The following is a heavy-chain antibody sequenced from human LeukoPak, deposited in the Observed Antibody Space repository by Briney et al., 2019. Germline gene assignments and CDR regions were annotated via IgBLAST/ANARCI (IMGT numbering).Heavy chain of an antibody. D-gene: IGHD2-2*01. CDR1: GGTFSSYA. CDR2: IIPIRGIA. J-gene: IGHJ6*02. CDR3: ARERQEGECSSPSCYDTPVLYYYYHGMDV. V-gene: IGHV1-69*04. Sequence: VASVKVSCKASGGTFSSYAMSWVRQAPGQGLEWMGRIIPIRGIANYAQKVQGRVTITADKSTSTAYMELSSLRAEDTAVYYCARERQEGECSSPSCYDTPVLYYYYHGMDVWGQGTTVTVSS.